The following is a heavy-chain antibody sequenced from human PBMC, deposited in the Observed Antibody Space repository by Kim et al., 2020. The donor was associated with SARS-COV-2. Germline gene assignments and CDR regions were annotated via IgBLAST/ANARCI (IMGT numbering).Heavy chain of an antibody. Sequence: GGSLRLSCAASGFTFDDYAMHWVRQAPGKGLEWVSGISWNSGSIGYADSVKGRFTISRDNAKNSLYLQMNSLRAEDTALYYCAKDIRIAAAYGDRSYYYYGMDVWGQGTTVTVSS. V-gene: IGHV3-9*01. CDR3: AKDIRIAAAYGDRSYYYYGMDV. CDR2: ISWNSGSI. J-gene: IGHJ6*02. CDR1: GFTFDDYA. D-gene: IGHD6-13*01.